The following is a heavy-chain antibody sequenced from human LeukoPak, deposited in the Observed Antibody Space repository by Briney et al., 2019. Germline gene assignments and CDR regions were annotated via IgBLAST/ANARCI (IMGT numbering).Heavy chain of an antibody. Sequence: SETLSLTCTVSGGSISSSFYYWGWIRQPPGKGLEWIGSIYHSGSTYYNPSLKSRVTISVDTSRNQFSLNLSSVAAADTAVYYCAKGAAPDYWGQGTLVTVSS. CDR2: IYHSGST. D-gene: IGHD6-13*01. V-gene: IGHV4-39*01. CDR1: GGSISSSFYY. CDR3: AKGAAPDY. J-gene: IGHJ4*02.